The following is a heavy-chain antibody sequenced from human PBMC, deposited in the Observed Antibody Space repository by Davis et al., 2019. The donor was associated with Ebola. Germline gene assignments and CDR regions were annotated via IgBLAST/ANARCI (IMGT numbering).Heavy chain of an antibody. CDR1: GFTVSSNY. Sequence: PGGSLRLSCAASGFTVSSNYMSWVRQAPGKGLEWVSFIRSSSGTIYYADSVKGRFTISRDNAKNSLYLQMNSLRDEDTAVYYCDGRDYWGQGTLVTVSS. CDR3: DGRDY. J-gene: IGHJ4*02. CDR2: IRSSSGTI. V-gene: IGHV3-48*02.